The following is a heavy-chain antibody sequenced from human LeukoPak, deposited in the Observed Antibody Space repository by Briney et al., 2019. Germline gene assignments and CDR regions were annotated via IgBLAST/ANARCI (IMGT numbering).Heavy chain of an antibody. CDR2: IYYSGST. CDR1: GGSISSYY. CDR3: ARDYSNYVYNWFDP. Sequence: SETLSLTCTVSGGSISSYYWSWIPQPPGKGLAWIGYIYYSGSTNYNPSLKSRVTISVDTSKNQFSLKLSSVTAADTAVYYCARDYSNYVYNWFDPWGQGTLVTVSS. J-gene: IGHJ5*02. V-gene: IGHV4-59*01. D-gene: IGHD4-11*01.